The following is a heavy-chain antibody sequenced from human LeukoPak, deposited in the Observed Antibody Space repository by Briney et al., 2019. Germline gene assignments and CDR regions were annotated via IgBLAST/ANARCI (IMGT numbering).Heavy chain of an antibody. CDR3: ARDLEGRETTSAPGP. CDR1: GFTFSDYY. D-gene: IGHD4-17*01. J-gene: IGHJ5*02. CDR2: ISNSGSTI. V-gene: IGHV3-11*01. Sequence: GGSLRLSCAASGFTFSDYYMSWIRQAPGKGLEWVSYISNSGSTIYYADSVKGRFTMSRDNTKNSLYLQMNSLRAEDTAVYYCARDLEGRETTSAPGPWGQGTLVTVSS.